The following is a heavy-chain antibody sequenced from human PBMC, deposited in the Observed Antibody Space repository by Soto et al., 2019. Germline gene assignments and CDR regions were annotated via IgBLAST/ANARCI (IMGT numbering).Heavy chain of an antibody. Sequence: SVKVSCKASGGSFSSYTISWVRQAPGQGLEWMGRIIPILGIANYAQKFQGRVTITADKSTSTAYMELSSLRSEDTAVYYCASSSGGSPDLTFDYWGQGTLVTVSS. CDR1: GGSFSSYT. D-gene: IGHD2-15*01. J-gene: IGHJ4*02. CDR3: ASSSGGSPDLTFDY. CDR2: IIPILGIA. V-gene: IGHV1-69*02.